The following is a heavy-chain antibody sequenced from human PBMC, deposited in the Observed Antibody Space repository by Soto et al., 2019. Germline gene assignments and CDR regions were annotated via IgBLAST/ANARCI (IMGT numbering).Heavy chain of an antibody. Sequence: ASVKVSCKVSGYSLSDLSIHWVRQAPGKGLEWMGGLDAEDGETIYAQKLQGRGTMTEDTSTDTAYVELSSLTSEDTAMYYCATLPRTIERTPAAIWSFDSWGQGTLVTVSS. J-gene: IGHJ4*02. D-gene: IGHD2-2*01. CDR1: GYSLSDLS. CDR2: LDAEDGET. CDR3: ATLPRTIERTPAAIWSFDS. V-gene: IGHV1-24*01.